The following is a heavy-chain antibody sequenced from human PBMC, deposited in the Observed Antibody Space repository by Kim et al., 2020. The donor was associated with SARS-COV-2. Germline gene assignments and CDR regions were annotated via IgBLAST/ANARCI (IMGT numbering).Heavy chain of an antibody. CDR3: ARDDGYSWQLDY. J-gene: IGHJ4*02. CDR1: GYTFNNHA. Sequence: ASVKVSCKASGYTFNNHAVHWVRQAPGQGLEWMGWLNTREGNTKYSQKFQDRLTLTRDTSASTAYMGLSSLRSEDTAVYYCARDDGYSWQLDYWGPGTLLTVSS. CDR2: LNTREGNT. D-gene: IGHD5-18*01. V-gene: IGHV1-3*04.